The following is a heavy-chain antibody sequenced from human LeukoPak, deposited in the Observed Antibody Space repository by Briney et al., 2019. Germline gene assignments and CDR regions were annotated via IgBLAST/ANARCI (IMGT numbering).Heavy chain of an antibody. D-gene: IGHD3-10*01. V-gene: IGHV3-21*01. CDR1: GFTFSSYS. CDR2: ISSSSTYI. CDR3: ARNTITGYYYGMDV. J-gene: IGHJ6*02. Sequence: GGSLRLSCAASGFTFSSYSMNWVRQAPGKGLEWVSSISSSSTYIYYAYSVQGRFTISRDNAKNSLYLQMNSLRAEDTAVFYCARNTITGYYYGMDVWGQGTTVAVS.